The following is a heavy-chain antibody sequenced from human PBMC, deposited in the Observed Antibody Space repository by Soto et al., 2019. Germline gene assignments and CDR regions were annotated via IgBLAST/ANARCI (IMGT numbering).Heavy chain of an antibody. Sequence: QPGGSLRLSCSASGFSFRTYAMHWVRQAPGKGLEYVSAISPSGDSIYYADSVKGRFTISRDNSKNTLYLQMSSLRPEDTAVYYCVKTIATRDFDFWGQGTLVTVSS. V-gene: IGHV3-64D*06. CDR2: ISPSGDSI. J-gene: IGHJ4*02. D-gene: IGHD2-15*01. CDR1: GFSFRTYA. CDR3: VKTIATRDFDF.